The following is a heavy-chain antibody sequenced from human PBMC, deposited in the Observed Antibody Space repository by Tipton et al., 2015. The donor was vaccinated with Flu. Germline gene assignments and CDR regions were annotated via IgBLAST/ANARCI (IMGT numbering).Heavy chain of an antibody. CDR1: GFTFGDYA. Sequence: SLRLSCTASGFTFGDYAMSWVRQAPGKGLEWVGFIRSKAYGGTTEYAASVKGRFTISRDDSKSIAYLQMNSLRPEDSAVYYCVRPQVVGTPSQPEFDSWGQGTLVTVSS. CDR3: VRPQVVGTPSQPEFDS. V-gene: IGHV3-49*04. CDR2: IRSKAYGGTT. J-gene: IGHJ4*02. D-gene: IGHD4-23*01.